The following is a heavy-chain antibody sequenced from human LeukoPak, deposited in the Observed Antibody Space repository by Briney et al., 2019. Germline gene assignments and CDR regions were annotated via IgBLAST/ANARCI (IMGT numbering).Heavy chain of an antibody. CDR1: GDSISGFY. J-gene: IGHJ6*03. CDR2: ISTSGST. CDR3: ARGLPSYGDYVDYYFYMDV. D-gene: IGHD4-17*01. V-gene: IGHV4-4*07. Sequence: SETLSLTCTVSGDSISGFYWSWIRQPAGKGLQWIGRISTSGSTNYNPSLKSRVTMSVDRSANEFSLTVGSVTAADTALYYCARGLPSYGDYVDYYFYMDVWGKGTTVTVSS.